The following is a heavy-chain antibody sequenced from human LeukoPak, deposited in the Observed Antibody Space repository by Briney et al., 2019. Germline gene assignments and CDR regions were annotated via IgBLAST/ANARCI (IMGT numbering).Heavy chain of an antibody. CDR3: ARDRSSTAAPSLTY. Sequence: GGSLRLSCAASGFTFSSYGMNWVRQAPRKGPEWISYIRSSGSTIYYADSVKGRFTISRDNAKNSLYLQMNSLRDEDTAVYYCARDRSSTAAPSLTYWGQGTLVTVSS. CDR2: IRSSGSTI. V-gene: IGHV3-48*02. D-gene: IGHD6-13*01. CDR1: GFTFSSYG. J-gene: IGHJ4*02.